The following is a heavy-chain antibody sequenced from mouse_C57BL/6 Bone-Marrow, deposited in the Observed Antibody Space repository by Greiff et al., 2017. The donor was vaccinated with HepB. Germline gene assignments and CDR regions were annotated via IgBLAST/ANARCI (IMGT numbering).Heavy chain of an antibody. V-gene: IGHV5-4*03. CDR3: ARGEGYYYGSTIFDY. D-gene: IGHD1-1*01. J-gene: IGHJ2*01. Sequence: EVKLMESGGGLVKPGGSLKLSCAASGFTFSSYAMSWVRQTPEKRLEWVATISDGGSYTYYPDNVKGRFTISRDNAKNNLYLQMSHLKSEDTAMYYCARGEGYYYGSTIFDYWGQGTTLTVSS. CDR2: ISDGGSYT. CDR1: GFTFSSYA.